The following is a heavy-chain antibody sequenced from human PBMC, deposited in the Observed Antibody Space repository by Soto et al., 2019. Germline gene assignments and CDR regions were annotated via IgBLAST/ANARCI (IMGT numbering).Heavy chain of an antibody. J-gene: IGHJ4*02. D-gene: IGHD6-19*01. Sequence: ASVKVSCKASGYIFTGYYMHWVRQAPGQGLEWMGWINPNSGDTNYTQKFQGWVTMTRDTSISTAYMELSRLRSDDTAVYYCATSRISITVAGETEYYFDYWGQGTLVTVSS. CDR2: INPNSGDT. CDR1: GYIFTGYY. CDR3: ATSRISITVAGETEYYFDY. V-gene: IGHV1-2*04.